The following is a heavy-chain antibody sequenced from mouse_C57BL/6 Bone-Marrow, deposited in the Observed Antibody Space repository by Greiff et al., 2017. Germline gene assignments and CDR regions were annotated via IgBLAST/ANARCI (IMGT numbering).Heavy chain of an antibody. J-gene: IGHJ3*01. V-gene: IGHV1-59*01. CDR2: IDPSDSYT. D-gene: IGHD1-1*01. Sequence: QVQLQQPGAELVRPGTSVKLSCKASGYTFTSYWMHWVKQRPGQGLEWIGVIDPSDSYTNYNQKFKGKATLTVDTSSSTAYMQLSSLTSEDSAVYYCARGDYYGPWFAYWGQGTRVTVS. CDR3: ARGDYYGPWFAY. CDR1: GYTFTSYW.